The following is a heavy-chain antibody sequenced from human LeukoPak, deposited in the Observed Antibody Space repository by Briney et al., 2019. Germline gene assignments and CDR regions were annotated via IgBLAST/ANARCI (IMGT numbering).Heavy chain of an antibody. V-gene: IGHV3-7*01. D-gene: IGHD1-20*01. CDR2: IRQDGDTK. Sequence: GGSLRLSCAASGFTFTNAWMTWVRQAPGKGLEWVANIRQDGDTKYYVDSVKGRFTISRDNAMNSLYLQMNSLRAEDTAVYYCASSPYNWNDVSYYFDYWGQGTLVTVSS. CDR1: GFTFTNAW. CDR3: ASSPYNWNDVSYYFDY. J-gene: IGHJ4*02.